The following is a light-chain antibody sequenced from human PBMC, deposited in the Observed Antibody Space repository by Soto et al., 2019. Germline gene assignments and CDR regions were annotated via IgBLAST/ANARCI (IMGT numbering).Light chain of an antibody. CDR2: NND. CDR1: SSNIGSNT. V-gene: IGLV1-44*01. CDR3: AAWDDSLIRL. J-gene: IGLJ1*01. Sequence: QSVLTQPPSASGTPGQRVTISCSGSSSNIGSNTVTWYQHLPGTAPKLLIYNNDQRPSGVPDRFSGSKSGTSASLAISGLQSEDEADYYCAAWDDSLIRLFGTGTKVPVL.